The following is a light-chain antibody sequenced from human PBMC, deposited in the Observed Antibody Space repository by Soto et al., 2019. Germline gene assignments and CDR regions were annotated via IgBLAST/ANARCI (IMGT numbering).Light chain of an antibody. CDR1: SSNIGAGYD. Sequence: QSVLTQPPSVSGAPGQRVTISCTGSSSNIGAGYDVHWYQQLPGTAPKLLIYGNSNRPSGVPDRFSGSKSGTSASLAITGLQAEDYADYYYQSYDSSLSGSVVGGGTKLTVL. CDR3: QSYDSSLSGSV. CDR2: GNS. J-gene: IGLJ2*01. V-gene: IGLV1-40*01.